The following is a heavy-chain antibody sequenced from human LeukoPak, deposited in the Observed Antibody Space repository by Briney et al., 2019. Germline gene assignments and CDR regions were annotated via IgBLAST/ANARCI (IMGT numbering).Heavy chain of an antibody. CDR2: ISYDGSNK. J-gene: IGHJ4*02. CDR1: GFTFSSYA. Sequence: GGSLRLSCAASGFTFSSYAMHWVRQAPGKGLEWVAVISYDGSNKYYADSVKGRFTISRDNSKNALYLQMNSLRAEDTAVYYCARAADSSGWYMSTYFDYWGQGTLVTVSS. V-gene: IGHV3-30*04. CDR3: ARAADSSGWYMSTYFDY. D-gene: IGHD6-19*01.